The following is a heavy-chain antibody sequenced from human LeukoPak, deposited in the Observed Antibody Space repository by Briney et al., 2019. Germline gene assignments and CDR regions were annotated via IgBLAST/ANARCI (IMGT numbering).Heavy chain of an antibody. CDR1: GGSFSDYY. D-gene: IGHD1-26*01. V-gene: IGHV4-34*01. Sequence: SETLSLTCAVYGGSFSDYYWGRIRQPPGKGLEWIGEINHSGSTNYNPSLKSRVTISVDTSKNQFSLKLSSVTAADTAVYYCARLVGHSAGYWGQGTLVTVSS. CDR2: INHSGST. J-gene: IGHJ4*02. CDR3: ARLVGHSAGY.